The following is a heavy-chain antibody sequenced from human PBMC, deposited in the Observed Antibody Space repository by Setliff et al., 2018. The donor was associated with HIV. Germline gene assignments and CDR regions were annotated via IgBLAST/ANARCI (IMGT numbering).Heavy chain of an antibody. CDR2: NIPIFGTA. CDR1: GGTFSSYA. J-gene: IGHJ4*02. CDR3: ARVTYCGGDCYYFDY. D-gene: IGHD2-21*02. Sequence: GASVKVSCKASGGTFSSYAISWVRQAPGQGLEWMGGNIPIFGTANYAQKFQGRVTITADESTSTAYMELSGLRSEDTAVYYCARVTYCGGDCYYFDYWGQGTLVTVSS. V-gene: IGHV1-69*13.